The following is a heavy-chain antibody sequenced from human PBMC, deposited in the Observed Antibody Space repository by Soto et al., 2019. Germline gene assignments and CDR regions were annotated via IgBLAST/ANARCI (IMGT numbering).Heavy chain of an antibody. CDR3: AREYYGVLTGYYNDY. Sequence: EVQLVESGGGLVQSGGSLGLSCVASGFSFRSYWMHWVRQAPGKGLVWVARISSDGTTTTYADSANGRFTVSRDNAAKTLYLQMSSLRAEATAVYYCAREYYGVLTGYYNDYWGQGTLVTVSS. V-gene: IGHV3-74*01. D-gene: IGHD3-9*01. CDR1: GFSFRSYW. CDR2: ISSDGTTT. J-gene: IGHJ4*02.